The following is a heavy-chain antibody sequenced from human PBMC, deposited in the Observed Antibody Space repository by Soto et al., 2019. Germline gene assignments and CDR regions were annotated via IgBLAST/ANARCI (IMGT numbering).Heavy chain of an antibody. CDR1: GFSLSNARMG. J-gene: IGHJ4*02. CDR2: IFSNDEK. CDR3: ARIRNGYMVRGVITTYYFDY. D-gene: IGHD3-10*01. V-gene: IGHV2-26*01. Sequence: QVTLKESGPVLVKPTETLTPTCTVSGFSLSNARMGVSWIRQPPGKALEWLAHIFSNDEKSYSTSLKSRLTISKDTSKSQVVLTMTNMDPVDTATYYCARIRNGYMVRGVITTYYFDYWGQGTLVTVSS.